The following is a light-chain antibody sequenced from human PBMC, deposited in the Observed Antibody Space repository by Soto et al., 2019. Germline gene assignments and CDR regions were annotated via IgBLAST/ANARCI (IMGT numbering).Light chain of an antibody. J-gene: IGKJ3*01. CDR3: QQRSDWPPLFT. V-gene: IGKV3-11*01. CDR2: DAS. CDR1: QSISTY. Sequence: EIVLTQSPATLSLSPGERATLSCRASQSISTYLAWYQQRPGQAPRLLIHDASKRATGIPARFSGSGSGTDFTLTISNLVPEDFAFYYCQQRSDWPPLFTFGPGTKLDVK.